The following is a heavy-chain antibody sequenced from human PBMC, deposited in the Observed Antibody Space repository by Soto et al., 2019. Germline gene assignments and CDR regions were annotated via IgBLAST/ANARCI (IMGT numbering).Heavy chain of an antibody. CDR3: ARGGSNYNNY. CDR2: IYYSGST. V-gene: IGHV4-59*01. CDR1: GGSISSYY. Sequence: SETLSLTCTVSGGSISSYYWSWIRQPPGKGLEWIGYIYYSGSTNYNPSLKSRVTISVDTSKNQFSLKLSSVTAADTAVYYCARGGSNYNNYWGQGTLVTVSS. D-gene: IGHD4-4*01. J-gene: IGHJ4*02.